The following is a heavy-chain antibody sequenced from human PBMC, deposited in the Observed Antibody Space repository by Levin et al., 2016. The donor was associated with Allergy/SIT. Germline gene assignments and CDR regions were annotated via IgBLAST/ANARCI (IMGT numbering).Heavy chain of an antibody. CDR1: GYTFTKYY. J-gene: IGHJ5*02. CDR3: ARGDCVSTTCYSLDP. D-gene: IGHD2-2*01. V-gene: IGHV1-46*03. Sequence: ASVKVSCKASGYTFTKYYMHWVRQAPGQGLEWMGIVNPTGSTTSHAQRFQGRVTMTTDTSTNTAYMELSSLRSEDTAVYYCARGDCVSTTCYSLDPWGQGTLVTVSS. CDR2: VNPTGSTT.